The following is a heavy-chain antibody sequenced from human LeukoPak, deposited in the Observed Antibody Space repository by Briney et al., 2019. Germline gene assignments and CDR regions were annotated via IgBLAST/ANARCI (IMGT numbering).Heavy chain of an antibody. Sequence: QPGGSRRLSCAASGFTFSRYWMDWVRQAPGAGLVWVSRIKTDGTYTSNADSVKGRFTISRDNAKSTLYLQMNSLRVEDTAVYYCVADLGDYADFWGQGTLVTVSS. CDR2: IKTDGTYT. V-gene: IGHV3-74*01. CDR3: VADLGDYADF. J-gene: IGHJ4*02. CDR1: GFTFSRYW.